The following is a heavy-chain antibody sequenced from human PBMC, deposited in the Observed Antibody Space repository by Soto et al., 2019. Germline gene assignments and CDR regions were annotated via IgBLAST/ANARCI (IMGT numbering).Heavy chain of an antibody. V-gene: IGHV2-5*01. CDR2: IYWNDDK. CDR3: AKSGSSGWYGWFDP. Sequence: GRTVVNPTQTLTLTCIFSGFSLRTIGVGVGWIRQPPGKALEWLGFIYWNDDKRYSPSLKSRLTITKDTSKNQVVLTMTNMDPVDTATYYCAKSGSSGWYGWFDPWGQGTLVTVSS. J-gene: IGHJ5*02. CDR1: GFSLRTIGVG. D-gene: IGHD6-19*01.